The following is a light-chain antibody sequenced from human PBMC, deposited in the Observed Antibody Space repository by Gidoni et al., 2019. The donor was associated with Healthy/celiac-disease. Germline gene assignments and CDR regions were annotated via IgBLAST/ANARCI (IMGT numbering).Light chain of an antibody. V-gene: IGKV3-11*01. J-gene: IGKJ4*01. Sequence: ETVLTQSPATLSLSPGERATLSCRASQSVSSYLAWYQQKPGQAPRLLIYDASNRATGIPARCSGSGSWTDFTLTISSLEPEDFAVYYCQQRSNWPLLTFGGGTKVEIK. CDR2: DAS. CDR3: QQRSNWPLLT. CDR1: QSVSSY.